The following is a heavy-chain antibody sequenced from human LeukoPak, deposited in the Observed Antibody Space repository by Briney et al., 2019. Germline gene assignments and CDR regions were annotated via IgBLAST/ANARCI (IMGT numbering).Heavy chain of an antibody. V-gene: IGHV1-46*03. CDR2: INPSGGGT. J-gene: IGHJ6*03. CDR3: ARGTVFGVDYYQYFYMDV. CDR1: GYNFSNYF. D-gene: IGHD3-3*01. Sequence: ASVKVSCKTSGYNFSNYFMHWVRQAPGQGLEWMGIINPSGGGTTYAQKFQGRVTMTRDTSTSTVYMELSSLRFEHTAVFYCARGTVFGVDYYQYFYMDVWGKGTTVTVSS.